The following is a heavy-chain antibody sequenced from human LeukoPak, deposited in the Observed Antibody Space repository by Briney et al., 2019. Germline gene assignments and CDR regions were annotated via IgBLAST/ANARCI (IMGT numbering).Heavy chain of an antibody. V-gene: IGHV3-23*01. CDR1: GFTFSSYA. D-gene: IGHD3-9*01. Sequence: VGSLRLSCAASGFTFSSYAMSWVRQAPGQGLEWVSAISGSGGSTYYADSVKGRFTISRDNSKNTLYLQMNSLRAEDTAVYYCAKMDWHHYDISPLDYWGQGTLVTVSS. CDR3: AKMDWHHYDISPLDY. J-gene: IGHJ4*02. CDR2: ISGSGGST.